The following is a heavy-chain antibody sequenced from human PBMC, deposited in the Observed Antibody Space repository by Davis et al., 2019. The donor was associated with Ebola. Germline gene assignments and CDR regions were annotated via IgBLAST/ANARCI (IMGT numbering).Heavy chain of an antibody. CDR1: GFTVSRNY. CDR2: IYSGGST. CDR3: AKNNWNDFIMLDY. D-gene: IGHD1-1*01. J-gene: IGHJ4*02. Sequence: GESLKISCAASGFTVSRNYMSWVRQAPGKGLEWVSVIYSGGSTYYADSVKGRFTISRDNSKNTLYLQMNSLRAEDTAVYYCAKNNWNDFIMLDYWGQGTLVTVSS. V-gene: IGHV3-53*01.